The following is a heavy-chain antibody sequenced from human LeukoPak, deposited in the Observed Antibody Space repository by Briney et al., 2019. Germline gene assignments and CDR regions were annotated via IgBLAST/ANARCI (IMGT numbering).Heavy chain of an antibody. J-gene: IGHJ2*01. Sequence: PSETLSLTCGVSSGSLSGYYWRWIRQPPGGGLEWLGEITHSGSPNYNPSLKSRVTISGDTSKKQFSLNLTSVTAADTGVYYCARGVNLWGHGTPVTVSS. V-gene: IGHV4-34*01. CDR2: ITHSGSP. CDR3: ARGVNL. CDR1: SGSLSGYY.